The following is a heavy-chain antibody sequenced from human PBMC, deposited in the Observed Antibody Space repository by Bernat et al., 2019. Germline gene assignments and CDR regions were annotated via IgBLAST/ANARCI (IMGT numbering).Heavy chain of an antibody. Sequence: EVQLVESGGGLVKPGGSLRLSCVASGFTFNNAWMNWVRQAPGKGLGWVGRIKSKTDGGTTEYAAPVKGRFTISRDDSKNTLSLLMNSLKTEDTAVYYCTTDLSYYYDSSGFFWGQGTLVTVSS. J-gene: IGHJ4*02. CDR1: GFTFNNAW. CDR2: IKSKTDGGTT. V-gene: IGHV3-15*07. CDR3: TTDLSYYYDSSGFF. D-gene: IGHD3-22*01.